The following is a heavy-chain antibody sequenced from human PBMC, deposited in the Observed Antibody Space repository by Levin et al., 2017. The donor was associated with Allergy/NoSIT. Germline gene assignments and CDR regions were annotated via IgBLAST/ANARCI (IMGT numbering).Heavy chain of an antibody. J-gene: IGHJ4*02. CDR3: ARVPPADY. CDR1: GFTVSNNY. Sequence: PGGSLRLSCAASGFTVSNNYMTWVRQAPGKGLEWVSIIYYDDTTNYADSVKDRFIISRETSKDTVYLQMNSLRAEDTAVYYCARVPPADYWGQGILVTVSS. CDR2: IYYDDTT. V-gene: IGHV3-66*01.